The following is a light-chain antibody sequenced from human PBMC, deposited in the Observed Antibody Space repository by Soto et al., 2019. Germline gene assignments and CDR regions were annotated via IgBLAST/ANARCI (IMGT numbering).Light chain of an antibody. Sequence: QSALTQPASVSGSPGQSITISCTGTSSDVGGYNYVSWYQQHPGKAPKLMIYDVSNWPSGVSNRFSGSKSGNTASLTISGLQAEDEADYYCSSYTSSSTWVFGGGTKVIVL. CDR3: SSYTSSSTWV. V-gene: IGLV2-14*01. CDR2: DVS. J-gene: IGLJ3*02. CDR1: SSDVGGYNY.